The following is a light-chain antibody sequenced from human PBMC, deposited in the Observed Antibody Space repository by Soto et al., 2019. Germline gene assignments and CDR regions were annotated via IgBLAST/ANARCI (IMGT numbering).Light chain of an antibody. CDR3: QVCDSSSDDPSDPTSDRWV. V-gene: IGLV3-21*02. Sequence: SYELTQPPSVSVALGQTAMITCGGNNIGNKSVHWYQQRPGQAPVLVVYDDSDRPSGIPDRLSGSNSENTATLTISRVEAGDEADFYCQVCDSSSDDPSDPTSDRWVFGGGTKLTVL. J-gene: IGLJ3*02. CDR1: NIGNKS. CDR2: DDS.